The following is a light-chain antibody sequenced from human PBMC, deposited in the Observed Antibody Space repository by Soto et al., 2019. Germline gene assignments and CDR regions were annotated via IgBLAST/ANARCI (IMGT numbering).Light chain of an antibody. J-gene: IGKJ1*01. V-gene: IGKV3-15*01. CDR2: GAS. Sequence: EIVFAQSSAPLSVSPGERATLSYRGSQSVSSNLAWYQQKPGQAPRLLIYGASTRATGIPARISGSGSGTEFTLTVTSLQSEDFAVYYCQQYNKWRTFGQGTKVDI. CDR3: QQYNKWRT. CDR1: QSVSSN.